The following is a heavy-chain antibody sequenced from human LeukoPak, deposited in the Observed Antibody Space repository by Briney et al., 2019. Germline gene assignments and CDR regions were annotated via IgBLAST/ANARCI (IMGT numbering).Heavy chain of an antibody. CDR1: GFTFSSYA. CDR2: ISGSGGST. CDR3: ARGRGITIRGLDY. V-gene: IGHV3-23*01. D-gene: IGHD3-3*01. J-gene: IGHJ4*02. Sequence: PGGSLRLSCAASGFTFSSYAMSWVRQAPGKGLEWVSAISGSGGSTYYADSVKGRFTISRDNSKNTLYLQMNSLRAEDTAVYYCARGRGITIRGLDYWGQGTLVTVSS.